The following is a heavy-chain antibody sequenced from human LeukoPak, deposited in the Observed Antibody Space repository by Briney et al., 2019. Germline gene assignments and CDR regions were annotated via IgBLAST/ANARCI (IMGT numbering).Heavy chain of an antibody. J-gene: IGHJ4*02. D-gene: IGHD4-23*01. CDR1: GGSISSYY. V-gene: IGHV4-59*01. CDR2: IYYSGST. CDR3: ARDGGYGGQMRI. Sequence: SETLSLTCTVSGGSISSYYWSWIRQPPGKGLEWIGYIYYSGSTNYNPSLKSRVAISVDTSKNQFALKLTSVTAADSVVDYCARDGGYGGQMRIWGQGTLVTVSS.